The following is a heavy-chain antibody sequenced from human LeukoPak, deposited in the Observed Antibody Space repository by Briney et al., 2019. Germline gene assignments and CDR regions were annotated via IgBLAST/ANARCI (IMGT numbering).Heavy chain of an antibody. V-gene: IGHV6-1*01. Sequence: SQTLSLTCAISGDSVSSDSAAWNWIRQSPLRGLESLGRTYYRSKWLNDYSPSMRSRITINADTSKNHFSLQLESVTPEDTAVYYCVRDAGYGLDDFDIWGRGTKVTVSS. CDR2: TYYRSKWLN. D-gene: IGHD5-12*01. CDR1: GDSVSSDSAA. CDR3: VRDAGYGLDDFDI. J-gene: IGHJ3*02.